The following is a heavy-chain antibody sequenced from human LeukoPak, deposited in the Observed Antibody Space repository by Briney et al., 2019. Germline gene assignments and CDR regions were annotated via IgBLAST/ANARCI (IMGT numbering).Heavy chain of an antibody. CDR2: IRNDGNYK. D-gene: IGHD4-23*01. J-gene: IGHJ4*02. V-gene: IGHV3-30*02. CDR3: ARVGGGNSPPVDY. CDR1: GFSFSDHG. Sequence: GGSLRLSCAASGFSFSDHGMHWVRQAPGKGLEWVAFIRNDGNYKYHIDSVKGRFTISRDNAKNSLYLQMNSLRAEDTAVYYCARVGGGNSPPVDYWGQGTLVTVSS.